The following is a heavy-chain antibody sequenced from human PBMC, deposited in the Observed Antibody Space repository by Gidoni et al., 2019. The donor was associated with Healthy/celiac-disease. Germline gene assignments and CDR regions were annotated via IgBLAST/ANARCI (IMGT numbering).Heavy chain of an antibody. CDR1: GFTVRSHY. J-gene: IGHJ6*03. D-gene: IGHD5-12*01. CDR3: ARGGGGYDAFWYYYMDV. CDR2: IYSGGST. V-gene: IGHV3-53*02. Sequence: EVQLVETGGGLLQPGVSLSLSCAPSGFTVRSHYMSWVRQAPGKGLEWVSVIYSGGSTYYADSVKGRFTISRDNSKNTLYLQMNSLRAEDTAVYYCARGGGGYDAFWYYYMDVWGKGTTVTVSS.